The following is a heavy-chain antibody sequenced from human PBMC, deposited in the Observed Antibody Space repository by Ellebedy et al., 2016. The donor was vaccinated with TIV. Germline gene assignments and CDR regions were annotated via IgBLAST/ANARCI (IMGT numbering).Heavy chain of an antibody. D-gene: IGHD5-18*01. J-gene: IGHJ5*02. V-gene: IGHV1-46*01. CDR2: INPSGGST. Sequence: ASVKVSXXASGYTFTSYYMHWVRQAPGQGLEWMGIINPSGGSTSYAQKFQGRVTMTRDTSTSTVYVELSSLRSEDTAVYYCARAGYSYVHTGWGDWFNPWGQGTLVTVSS. CDR3: ARAGYSYVHTGWGDWFNP. CDR1: GYTFTSYY.